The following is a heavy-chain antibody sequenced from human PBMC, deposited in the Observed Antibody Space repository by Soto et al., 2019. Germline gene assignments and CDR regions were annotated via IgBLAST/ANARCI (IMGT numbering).Heavy chain of an antibody. V-gene: IGHV4-31*03. CDR1: GVSLSSGGYY. CDR2: IYYSGSI. CDR3: ARAVVTGAPYYYYYGMDV. Sequence: SETLSLTCTVSGVSLSSGGYYWSWIRQHPGKGLEWIGHIYYSGSIYYNPSLKSRVTISVDTSKNQFSLKLSSVTAADTAVYYCARAVVTGAPYYYYYGMDVWGQGTTVTVSS. J-gene: IGHJ6*02. D-gene: IGHD7-27*01.